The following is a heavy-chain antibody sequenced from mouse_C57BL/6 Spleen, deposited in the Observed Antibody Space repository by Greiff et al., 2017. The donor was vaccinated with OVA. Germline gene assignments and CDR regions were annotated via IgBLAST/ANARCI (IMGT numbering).Heavy chain of an antibody. CDR1: GFTFSSYG. CDR2: ISSGGSST. CDR3: ARRSNPAWFAY. V-gene: IGHV5-6*02. J-gene: IGHJ3*01. Sequence: EVMLVESGGDLVKPGGSLKLSCAASGFTFSSYGMSWVRQTPDKRLEWVATISSGGSSTYYPGSVKGRFTISRDNAKNSLYLQMSSLKSEDTAMYYCARRSNPAWFAYWGQGTLVTVSA. D-gene: IGHD2-5*01.